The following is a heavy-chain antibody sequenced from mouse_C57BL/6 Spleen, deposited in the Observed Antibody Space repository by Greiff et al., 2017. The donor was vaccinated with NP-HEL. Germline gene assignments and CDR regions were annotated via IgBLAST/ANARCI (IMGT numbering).Heavy chain of an antibody. Sequence: VQLQQSGAELVKPGASVKLSCKASGYTFTSYWMHWVKQRPGQGLEWIGMIHPNSGSTNYNEKFKSKATLTVDKSSSTAYMQLSSLTSEDSAVYYCARFYFAVYYFDYWGQGTTLTVSS. CDR1: GYTFTSYW. D-gene: IGHD1-1*01. CDR2: IHPNSGST. CDR3: ARFYFAVYYFDY. J-gene: IGHJ2*01. V-gene: IGHV1-64*01.